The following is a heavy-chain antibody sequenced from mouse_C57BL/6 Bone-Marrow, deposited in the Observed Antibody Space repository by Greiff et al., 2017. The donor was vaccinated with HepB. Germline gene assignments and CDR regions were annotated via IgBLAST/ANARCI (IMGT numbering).Heavy chain of an antibody. Sequence: QVQLQQPGAELVMPGASVKLSCKASGYTFTSYWMHWVKQRPGQGLEWIGEIDPSDSYTNYNQKFKGKSTLTVDKSSSTAYMQLSSLTSEDSAVYYCASHLITTGVRDYAMDYWGQGTSVTVSS. J-gene: IGHJ4*01. V-gene: IGHV1-69*01. CDR2: IDPSDSYT. CDR3: ASHLITTGVRDYAMDY. CDR1: GYTFTSYW. D-gene: IGHD1-1*01.